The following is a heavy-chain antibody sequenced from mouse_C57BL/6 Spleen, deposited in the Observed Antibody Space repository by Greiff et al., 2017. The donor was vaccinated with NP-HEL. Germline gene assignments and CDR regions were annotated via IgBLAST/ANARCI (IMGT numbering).Heavy chain of an antibody. CDR1: GYTFTSYG. J-gene: IGHJ4*01. Sequence: VNVVESGAELARPGASVKLSCKASGYTFTSYGISWVKQRTGQGLEWIGEIYPRSGNTYYNEKFKGKATLTADKSSSTAYMELRSLTSEDSAVYFCARGGYDRNYYAMDYWGQGTSVTVSS. CDR3: ARGGYDRNYYAMDY. V-gene: IGHV1-81*01. D-gene: IGHD2-2*01. CDR2: IYPRSGNT.